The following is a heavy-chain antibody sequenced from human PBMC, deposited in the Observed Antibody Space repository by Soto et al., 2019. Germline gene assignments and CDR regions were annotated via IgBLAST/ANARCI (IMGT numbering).Heavy chain of an antibody. Sequence: PGGSLRLSCAASGFTFSSYAMSWARQAPGKGLEWVSTITGGGGSTYYADSVKGRFTISRDNSKNTLYLQMNSLRAEDTAVYYCAKDRSGSLGYNWFDPWGQGTLVTVS. V-gene: IGHV3-23*01. CDR2: ITGGGGST. D-gene: IGHD3-10*01. CDR3: AKDRSGSLGYNWFDP. CDR1: GFTFSSYA. J-gene: IGHJ5*02.